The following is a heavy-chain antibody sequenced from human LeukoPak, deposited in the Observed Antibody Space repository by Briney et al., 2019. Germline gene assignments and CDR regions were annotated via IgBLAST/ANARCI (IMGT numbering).Heavy chain of an antibody. D-gene: IGHD3-3*01. CDR1: GGSIRSYY. CDR3: AREYDFWSGYYTD. Sequence: SETLSLTCTVSGGSIRSYYWSWVRQPAGKGLEWIGRIYTSGSTNYNPSLKSRVTMSVDTSKNQFSLKLSSVTAADTAVYYCAREYDFWSGYYTDWGQGTLVTVSS. J-gene: IGHJ4*02. V-gene: IGHV4-4*07. CDR2: IYTSGST.